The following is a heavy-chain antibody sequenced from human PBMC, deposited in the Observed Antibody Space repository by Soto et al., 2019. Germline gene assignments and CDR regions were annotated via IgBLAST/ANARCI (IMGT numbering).Heavy chain of an antibody. CDR3: ARDISGISAAGPYAFDI. CDR2: ISAYNGNT. D-gene: IGHD6-13*01. J-gene: IGHJ3*02. V-gene: IGHV1-18*01. CDR1: GYTFTSYG. Sequence: ASVNVSCKASGYTFTSYGISWVLQAPGQGLEWMGWISAYNGNTNYAQKLQGRVTMTTDTSTSTAYMELRSLRSDDTAVYYCARDISGISAAGPYAFDICGQGTMVIVSS.